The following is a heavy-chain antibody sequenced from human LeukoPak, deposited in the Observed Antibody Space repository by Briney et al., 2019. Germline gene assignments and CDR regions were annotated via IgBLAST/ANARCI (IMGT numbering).Heavy chain of an antibody. CDR3: ARAPVYDSTYYFDY. D-gene: IGHD3-22*01. V-gene: IGHV3-30*03. J-gene: IGHJ4*02. CDR1: GFTFSSYA. Sequence: GRSLRLSCTASGFTFSSYATHWVRQSPGKGLEWVAVISYDGFYKYSADSVQGRFNISRDNSKNTLYLQMNSLRAEDTAVYYCARAPVYDSTYYFDYWGQGTLVTVSS. CDR2: ISYDGFYK.